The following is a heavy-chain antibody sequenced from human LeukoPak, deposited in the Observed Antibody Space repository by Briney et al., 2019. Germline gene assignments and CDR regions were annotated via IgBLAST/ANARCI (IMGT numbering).Heavy chain of an antibody. CDR3: ARGKGHSSSPSVRRHFDH. CDR2: MNPGSGHT. J-gene: IGHJ4*02. D-gene: IGHD6-13*01. Sequence: ASVKVSCKASGYTFTGYYMHWVRQAPGERLEWMGYMNPGSGHTGYAQKFQGRVTVTWDTSITTAYMELSSLKSEDTAVYYCARGKGHSSSPSVRRHFDHWGQGTLVTVSS. CDR1: GYTFTGYY. V-gene: IGHV1-8*02.